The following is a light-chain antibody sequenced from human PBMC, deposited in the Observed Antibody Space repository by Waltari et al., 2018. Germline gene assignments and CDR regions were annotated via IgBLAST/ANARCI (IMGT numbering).Light chain of an antibody. V-gene: IGKV3-11*01. CDR3: QQRGNWPLT. CDR2: DAS. Sequence: EIVLTQSPASLFLSPGERATLSCRASQSVSSNLGWYQQKPGQAPRLLIYDASNRATGLPSRFAGRGARNDSTLTSTSLQAEDVADYYCQQRGNWPLTFGEGTRVELK. CDR1: QSVSSN. J-gene: IGKJ4*01.